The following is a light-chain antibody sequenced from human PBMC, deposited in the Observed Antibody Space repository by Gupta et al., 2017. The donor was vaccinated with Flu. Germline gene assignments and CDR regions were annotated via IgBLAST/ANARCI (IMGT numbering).Light chain of an antibody. CDR3: QQDFSYRT. J-gene: IGKJ1*01. CDR2: KAS. Sequence: DIRMTQSPSTLSASLGDTVTISCRASQNIDGWLAWYQVKPGKAPKLLIYKASGLENGVPSRVSGSGSGTIFTLTITGLQRDDSATYFWQQDFSYRTFGQGTKVEIK. CDR1: QNIDGW. V-gene: IGKV1-5*03.